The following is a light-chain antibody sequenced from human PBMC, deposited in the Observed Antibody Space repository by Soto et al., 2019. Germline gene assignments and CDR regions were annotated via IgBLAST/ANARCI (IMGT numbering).Light chain of an antibody. CDR2: EGY. CDR1: RSDVGSYSP. CDR3: CSYAGSQTWV. V-gene: IGLV2-23*01. J-gene: IGLJ3*02. Sequence: QSALNQPASVSGNHRQSITISCTGTRSDVGSYSPVSWYQQHTGNAPKLMIYEGYKRPSGVSNRFSASNSVNTASLTISGLTAEDESDDISCSYAGSQTWVFGRGTKRT.